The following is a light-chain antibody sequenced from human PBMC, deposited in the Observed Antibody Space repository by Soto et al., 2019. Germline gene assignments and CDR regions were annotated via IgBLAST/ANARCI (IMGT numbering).Light chain of an antibody. CDR2: RAS. Sequence: EIVMTQSPATLSVSPGERATLSCRASQSVSSNLAWYQQKPGQAPRLLIYRASTRATGIPARFSCSGSGTDVTLTITILQSEDFAVYYCQHYHNWPPWTFGQGTKVEIK. CDR1: QSVSSN. V-gene: IGKV3-15*01. CDR3: QHYHNWPPWT. J-gene: IGKJ1*01.